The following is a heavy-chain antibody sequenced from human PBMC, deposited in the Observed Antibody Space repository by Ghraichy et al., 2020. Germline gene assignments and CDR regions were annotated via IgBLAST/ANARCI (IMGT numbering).Heavy chain of an antibody. J-gene: IGHJ6*02. CDR2: MNPDGVLR. V-gene: IGHV3-7*05. CDR3: ARQATHYDYSMDV. Sequence: GESLNISCAASGFAFSSCWMAWVRQAPGKGLQWVANMNPDGVLRNYVDSVKGRFTISRDNAKSSLFLQIDSLRAEDTAVYYCARQATHYDYSMDVWGQGTMVTVSS. CDR1: GFAFSSCW.